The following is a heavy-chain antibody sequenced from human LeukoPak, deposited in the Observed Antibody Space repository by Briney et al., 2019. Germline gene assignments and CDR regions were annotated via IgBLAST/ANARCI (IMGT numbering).Heavy chain of an antibody. CDR3: ARTYYYDSRDAFDI. D-gene: IGHD3-22*01. V-gene: IGHV1-18*01. Sequence: ASVKVSCKASGYTFTSYGISWVRQAPGQGLEWMGWISAYNGNTNYAQKLQGRVTMTTNTSTSTAYMELGSLRSDDTAVYYCARTYYYDSRDAFDIWGQGTMVTVSS. CDR1: GYTFTSYG. J-gene: IGHJ3*02. CDR2: ISAYNGNT.